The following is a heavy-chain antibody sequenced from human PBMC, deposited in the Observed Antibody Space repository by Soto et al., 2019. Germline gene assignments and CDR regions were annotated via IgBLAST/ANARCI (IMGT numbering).Heavy chain of an antibody. Sequence: QVQLVQSGDEVKKPGSSVKVSCKASGGTFSSYAISWVRQAPGQGLEWMGGIIPIFGTANYAQKFQGRVTITADESKSTAYMGLCSLRSEDTAVYYCALLRYFDWLPSYYYGMDVWCQRTTVTVS. V-gene: IGHV1-69*01. CDR1: GGTFSSYA. CDR3: ALLRYFDWLPSYYYGMDV. D-gene: IGHD3-9*01. J-gene: IGHJ6*02. CDR2: IIPIFGTA.